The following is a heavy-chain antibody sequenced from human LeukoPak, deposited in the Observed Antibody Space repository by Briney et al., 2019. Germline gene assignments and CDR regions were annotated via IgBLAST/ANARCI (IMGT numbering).Heavy chain of an antibody. CDR3: ARGKRGYSSSWYDY. CDR1: GGSFSGYY. V-gene: IGHV4-34*01. Sequence: SETLSLTCAVYGGSFSGYYRSWIRQPPGKGLEWIGEINHSGSTNYNPSLKSRVTISVDTSKNQFSLKLSSVTAADTAVYYCARGKRGYSSSWYDYWGQGTLVTVSS. CDR2: INHSGST. D-gene: IGHD6-13*01. J-gene: IGHJ4*02.